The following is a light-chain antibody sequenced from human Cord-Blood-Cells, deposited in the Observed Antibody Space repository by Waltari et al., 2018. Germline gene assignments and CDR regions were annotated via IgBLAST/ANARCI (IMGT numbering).Light chain of an antibody. Sequence: QSALTQPASVSGSPGQSITISCTGTSSDVGGYNYVSWYQQHPGKAPKLLIYDVSNRPSGVSNRLYGSKCGNTASLTISGLQAEDEADYYCSSYTSSSTWVFGGGTKLTVL. CDR3: SSYTSSSTWV. CDR2: DVS. V-gene: IGLV2-14*03. CDR1: SSDVGGYNY. J-gene: IGLJ3*02.